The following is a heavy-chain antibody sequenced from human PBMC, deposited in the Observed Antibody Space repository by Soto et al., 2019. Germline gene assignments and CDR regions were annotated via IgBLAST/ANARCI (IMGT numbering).Heavy chain of an antibody. V-gene: IGHV3-33*01. Sequence: GGSLRLSCVTSGFTFNNYGIHWVRQAPGKGLEWVAVMWAGGRKENYADSVKGRFTMSRDLSKNTLYLQMDSLRAEDTAVYYCAIDIDTSSHFGWFDPWGQGTLVTVSS. D-gene: IGHD2-2*01. CDR1: GFTFNNYG. CDR2: MWAGGRKE. J-gene: IGHJ5*02. CDR3: AIDIDTSSHFGWFDP.